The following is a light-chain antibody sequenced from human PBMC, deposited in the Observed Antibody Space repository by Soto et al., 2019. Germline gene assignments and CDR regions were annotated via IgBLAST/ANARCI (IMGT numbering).Light chain of an antibody. Sequence: EIVLTQSPATLSVSPGERATLSCRASQSANNNLAWYQQKAGQAPRLLIYGASTRAPGVPARFSGSGFGTEFALTISSLQCEDIGVYHCHQYNHWYTFGQGTKLEIK. CDR3: HQYNHWYT. CDR2: GAS. CDR1: QSANNN. V-gene: IGKV3-15*01. J-gene: IGKJ2*01.